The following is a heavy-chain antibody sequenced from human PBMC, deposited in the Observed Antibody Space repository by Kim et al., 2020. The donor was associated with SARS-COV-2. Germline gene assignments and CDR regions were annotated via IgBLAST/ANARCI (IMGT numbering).Heavy chain of an antibody. CDR3: ARGDYGDYGGVDV. J-gene: IGHJ6*02. V-gene: IGHV4-38-2*02. Sequence: SETLSLTCNVSGYYIYSGYYWGWIRQSPGKGLEWIGSIYHSGSTYYNPSLKSRVTLSVDPTNNQFSLKMISVTAADMAIYYCARGDYGDYGGVDVWGQG. CDR2: IYHSGST. CDR1: GYYIYSGYY. D-gene: IGHD4-17*01.